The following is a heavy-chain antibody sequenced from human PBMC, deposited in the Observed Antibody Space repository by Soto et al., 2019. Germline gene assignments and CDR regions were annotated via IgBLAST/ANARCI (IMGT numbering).Heavy chain of an antibody. Sequence: QVQLVQSGAEVKKPGASVKVSCKASGYTFTSYGISWVRQAPGQGLEWMGWISAYNGNTNYAQKLQGRVTMTTDTSTSTAYMELRSLRSDDTAVYYCARDRWGRDYYDSSGYYDYWGQGTLVTVSS. CDR1: GYTFTSYG. V-gene: IGHV1-18*01. CDR3: ARDRWGRDYYDSSGYYDY. CDR2: ISAYNGNT. J-gene: IGHJ4*02. D-gene: IGHD3-22*01.